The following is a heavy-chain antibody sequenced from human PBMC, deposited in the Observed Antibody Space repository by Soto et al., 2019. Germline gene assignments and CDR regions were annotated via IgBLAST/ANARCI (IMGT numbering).Heavy chain of an antibody. CDR1: GGSISSGDYY. V-gene: IGHV4-30-4*01. CDR3: ARGGREGGSFMVY. Sequence: QVQLQESGPGLVKPSQTLSLTCTVSGGSISSGDYYWSWIRQPPGKGLEWLGDIYYSGSTYYNPSHKSRVTISVDTSKNQFSLKLSSVTAADTAVYYCARGGREGGSFMVYWGQGTLVTVSS. D-gene: IGHD3-10*01. CDR2: IYYSGST. J-gene: IGHJ4*02.